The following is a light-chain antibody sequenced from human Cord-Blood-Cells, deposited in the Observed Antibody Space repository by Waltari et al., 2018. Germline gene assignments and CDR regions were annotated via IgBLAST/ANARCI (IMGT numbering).Light chain of an antibody. Sequence: DIQMTQSPSSLSASVGDRVTITCRASQSIRSYLNWYQQKPGKAPKLLIYAASSLQRGVPSRFSGSGSGTDFTLTISSLQPEDFATYYCQQSYSTPLTFGGGTKVEIK. CDR2: AAS. CDR3: QQSYSTPLT. CDR1: QSIRSY. V-gene: IGKV1-39*01. J-gene: IGKJ4*01.